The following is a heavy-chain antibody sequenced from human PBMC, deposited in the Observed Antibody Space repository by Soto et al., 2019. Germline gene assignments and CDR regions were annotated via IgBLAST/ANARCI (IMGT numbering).Heavy chain of an antibody. CDR3: AKDVQQWLGGGYYY. Sequence: GGSLRLSCAASGFTFSSYAMSWVRQAPGKGLEWVSAISGSGGSTYYADSVKGRFTISRDNSKNTLYLQMNSLRAEDTAVYYCAKDVQQWLGGGYYYWGQGTLVTVSS. V-gene: IGHV3-23*01. D-gene: IGHD6-19*01. CDR2: ISGSGGST. J-gene: IGHJ4*02. CDR1: GFTFSSYA.